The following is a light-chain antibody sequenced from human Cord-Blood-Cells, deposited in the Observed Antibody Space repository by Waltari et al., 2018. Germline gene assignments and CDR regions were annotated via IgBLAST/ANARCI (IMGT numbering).Light chain of an antibody. V-gene: IGLV2-14*01. CDR1: SSDVGGYNY. Sequence: QSALTQPASVSGSPGQSITISCTGTSSDVGGYNYVSWYQQHPGKAPKLRIYEVSNRPSGVSNRFSGSKSGNTASLTISWLQAEDEADYYCSSYTSSSTYVFGTGTKVTVL. CDR3: SSYTSSSTYV. CDR2: EVS. J-gene: IGLJ1*01.